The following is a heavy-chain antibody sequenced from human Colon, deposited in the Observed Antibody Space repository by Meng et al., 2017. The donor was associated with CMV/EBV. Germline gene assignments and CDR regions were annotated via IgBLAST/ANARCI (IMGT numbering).Heavy chain of an antibody. D-gene: IGHD2/OR15-2a*01. CDR3: AKGSMPSAGGSLNYYDS. CDR1: GLIFGNFA. CDR2: ISGSGTTA. Sequence: GGSLRLSCAASGLIFGNFAMSWVRQAPGKGLEWVSIISGSGTTAYYADSVKGRFSISRDNSKNMVHLQMNSLRVEDTAIYYCAKGSMPSAGGSLNYYDSWGQGTLVTVSS. J-gene: IGHJ4*02. V-gene: IGHV3-23*01.